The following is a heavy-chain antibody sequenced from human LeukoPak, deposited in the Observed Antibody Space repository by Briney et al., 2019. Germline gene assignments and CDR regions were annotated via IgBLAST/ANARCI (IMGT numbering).Heavy chain of an antibody. V-gene: IGHV3-21*01. D-gene: IGHD3-3*01. Sequence: PGGSLRLSCAASGFTFNTYTMNWARQAPGKGLEWLSSLDSSGAYIFYADSVKGRFTISRDNAKNSLYLQMNSLRAEDTAVYYCARAGSGNRITIFGVVIPNPDMDVWGKGTTVTVSS. J-gene: IGHJ6*03. CDR2: LDSSGAYI. CDR1: GFTFNTYT. CDR3: ARAGSGNRITIFGVVIPNPDMDV.